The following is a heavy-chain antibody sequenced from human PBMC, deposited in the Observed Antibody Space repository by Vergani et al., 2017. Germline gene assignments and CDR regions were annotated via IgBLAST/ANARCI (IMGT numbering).Heavy chain of an antibody. V-gene: IGHV1-69*01. CDR3: ARALQMATITGAGWSY. D-gene: IGHD5-24*01. CDR2: IRQSVGTA. CDR1: GGTFSSEA. J-gene: IGHJ4*02. Sequence: QVQLVQSGAEGKKPGSAVKVSCKAAGGTFSSEAISGGRQAPGQVLAWMGGIRQSVGTANYAQKFQGRVTITADESTSTAYMELSSLRSEDTAVYYCARALQMATITGAGWSYWGQGTLVTVSS.